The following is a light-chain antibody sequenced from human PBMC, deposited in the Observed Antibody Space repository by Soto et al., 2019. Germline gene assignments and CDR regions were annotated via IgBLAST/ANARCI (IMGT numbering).Light chain of an antibody. Sequence: EVVLTQSPGTLSLSPGERATLSCRASQSVSNNYFAWYQQKPGQAPRLLIFGSSDSATGIPDRFSGSASGTDFTLTISTLEPEDFAVYYCQQYGSSPPYTFGQGTKLEIK. V-gene: IGKV3-20*01. J-gene: IGKJ2*01. CDR1: QSVSNNY. CDR2: GSS. CDR3: QQYGSSPPYT.